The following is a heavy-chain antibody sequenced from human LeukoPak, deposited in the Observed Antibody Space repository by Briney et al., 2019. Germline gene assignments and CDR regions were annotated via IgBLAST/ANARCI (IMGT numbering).Heavy chain of an antibody. CDR3: AREVVVVPAAIWFDP. CDR1: GFTFDDYG. J-gene: IGHJ5*02. V-gene: IGHV3-20*04. D-gene: IGHD2-2*01. Sequence: PGGSLRLSCAASGFTFDDYGMSWVRQAPGKGLEWVSCINWEGGSTGYADSVKGRFTISRDNAKNYLYLQMNSQRAEDTALYYCAREVVVVPAAIWFDPWGQGTLVTVSS. CDR2: INWEGGST.